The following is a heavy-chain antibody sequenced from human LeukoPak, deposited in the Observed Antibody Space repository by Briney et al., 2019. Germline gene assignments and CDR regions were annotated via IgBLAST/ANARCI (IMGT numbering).Heavy chain of an antibody. Sequence: VASVKVSCTTFGYIFSGHYMHWVRQAPGQGLEWMGWINCNSGDTRSEQKFQGRVTMTRDTSISTVYMEVSSVRFDDTALYYCARLNGDREFDHWGQGTLVTVSS. CDR2: INCNSGDT. CDR3: ARLNGDREFDH. CDR1: GYIFSGHY. V-gene: IGHV1-2*02. D-gene: IGHD7-27*01. J-gene: IGHJ4*02.